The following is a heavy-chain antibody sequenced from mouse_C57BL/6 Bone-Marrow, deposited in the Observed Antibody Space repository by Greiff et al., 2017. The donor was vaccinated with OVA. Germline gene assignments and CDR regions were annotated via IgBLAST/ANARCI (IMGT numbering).Heavy chain of an antibody. D-gene: IGHD1-1*01. V-gene: IGHV3-6*01. CDR3: ALLLRY. Sequence: EVQLVESGPGLVKPSQSLSLTCSVTGYSITSGYYWNWIRQFPGNKLEWMGYISYDGSNNYNPSLKNRISITRDTSKNQFFLKLNSVTTEDTATYYCALLLRYWGQGTLVTVSA. CDR2: ISYDGSN. J-gene: IGHJ3*01. CDR1: GYSITSGYY.